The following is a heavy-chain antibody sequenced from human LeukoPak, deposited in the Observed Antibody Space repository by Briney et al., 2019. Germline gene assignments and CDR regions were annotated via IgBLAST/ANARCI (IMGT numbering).Heavy chain of an antibody. CDR3: AKGLAVAGGEY. CDR2: ISGSGGTT. V-gene: IGHV3-23*01. CDR1: GFTFSSYA. J-gene: IGHJ4*02. D-gene: IGHD6-19*01. Sequence: GGSLRLSCAASGFTFSSYAMSWVRQAPGKGLEWVSAISGSGGTTYYADSVKGRFTISRDNSKNTLYLQMNSLRAEDTAVYYCAKGLAVAGGEYWGQGTLVTVSS.